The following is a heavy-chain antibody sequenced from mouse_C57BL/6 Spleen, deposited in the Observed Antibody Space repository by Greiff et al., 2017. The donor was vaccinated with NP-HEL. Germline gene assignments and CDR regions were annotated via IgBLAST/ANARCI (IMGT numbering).Heavy chain of an antibody. CDR2: IYPGSGNT. J-gene: IGHJ2*01. CDR1: GYTFTDYY. V-gene: IGHV1-76*01. D-gene: IGHD4-1*01. Sequence: VQLQQSGAELVRPGASVKLSCKASGYTFTDYYINWVKQRPGQGLEWIARIYPGSGNTYYNEKFKGKATLTAEKSSSTAYMQLSSLTSEDSAVYFCARAAGTILFDYWGQGTTLTVSS. CDR3: ARAAGTILFDY.